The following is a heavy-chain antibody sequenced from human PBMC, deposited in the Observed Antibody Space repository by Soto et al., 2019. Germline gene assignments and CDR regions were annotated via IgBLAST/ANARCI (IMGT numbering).Heavy chain of an antibody. CDR2: IYHSGTT. J-gene: IGHJ4*02. CDR1: GVSITTYY. V-gene: IGHV4-59*06. CDR3: ARGYGSGSYSFDY. D-gene: IGHD3-10*01. Sequence: PSETLYLTCSVSGVSITTYYWSWIRQPPGKGLEWLAYIYHSGTTYYNPSLKSRVTISVDTSKNQFSLKLSSVTAADTAVYYCARGYGSGSYSFDYWGQGTLVTVSS.